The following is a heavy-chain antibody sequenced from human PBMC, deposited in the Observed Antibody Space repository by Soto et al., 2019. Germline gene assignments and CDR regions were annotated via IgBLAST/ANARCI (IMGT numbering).Heavy chain of an antibody. J-gene: IGHJ4*02. CDR2: ISGSGGST. CDR1: GFPFSSYA. D-gene: IGHD6-6*01. V-gene: IGHV3-23*01. CDR3: AKDQRVRKYYFDY. Sequence: EVQLLESGGGLVLPGGSLRLSCAASGFPFSSYAMGWVRQAPGKGLEWVSGISGSGGSTYYADSVKGRFTISRDNSKNTLYLQMNSLRGEDTAVYYCAKDQRVRKYYFDYWGQGTLVTVSS.